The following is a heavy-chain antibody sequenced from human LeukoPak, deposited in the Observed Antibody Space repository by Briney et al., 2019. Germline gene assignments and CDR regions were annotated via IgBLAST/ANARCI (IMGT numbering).Heavy chain of an antibody. Sequence: GGSLRLSGAASGFTFSSYSMHWVHQAPGKGLEWVAVISYDGTNNYYADSVKGRFTISRDNSKNTLYLQMNSLRAEDTAVYYCAKDSSSCVLHYWGQGTLVTVSS. CDR1: GFTFSSYS. CDR3: AKDSSSCVLHY. D-gene: IGHD6-13*01. V-gene: IGHV3-30-3*01. CDR2: ISYDGTNN. J-gene: IGHJ4*02.